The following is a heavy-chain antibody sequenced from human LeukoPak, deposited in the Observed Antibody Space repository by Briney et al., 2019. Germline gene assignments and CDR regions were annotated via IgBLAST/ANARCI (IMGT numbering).Heavy chain of an antibody. J-gene: IGHJ4*02. CDR3: ARRGEQWLGTFDY. V-gene: IGHV4-30-4*08. D-gene: IGHD6-19*01. CDR1: GGSISNSDYY. CDR2: IYYSGST. Sequence: SETLSLTCTVSGGSISNSDYYWSWIRQPPGKGLEWIGYIYYSGSTYYNPSLKSRVTISLDTSKNQFSLQLSSVTAADTAVYYCARRGEQWLGTFDYWGQGTLVTVSS.